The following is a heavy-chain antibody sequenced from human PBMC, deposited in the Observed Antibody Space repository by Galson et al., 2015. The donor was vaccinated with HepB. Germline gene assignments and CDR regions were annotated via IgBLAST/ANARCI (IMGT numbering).Heavy chain of an antibody. V-gene: IGHV6-1*01. Sequence: CAISGDSVSSNSAAWNWIRQSPSRGLEWLGRTYYRSKWYNDYAVSVKSRITINPDTSKNQFSLQLNSVTPEDTAVYYCASSAYYDFWSGYSPPGWFDPWGQGTLVTVSS. CDR2: TYYRSKWYN. CDR1: GDSVSSNSAA. CDR3: ASSAYYDFWSGYSPPGWFDP. J-gene: IGHJ5*02. D-gene: IGHD3-3*01.